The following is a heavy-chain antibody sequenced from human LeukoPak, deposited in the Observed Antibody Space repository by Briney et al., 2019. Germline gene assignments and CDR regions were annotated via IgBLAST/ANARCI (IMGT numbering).Heavy chain of an antibody. Sequence: GGSLRLSCAASGFTFSSYGVHWVRQAPGKGLEWVAVIWYDGSNKYYADSVKGRFTISRDNSKNTLYLQMNSLRAEDTAVYYCARGRGYDFWSGYYPFDYWGQGTLVTVSS. D-gene: IGHD3-3*01. CDR2: IWYDGSNK. V-gene: IGHV3-33*01. J-gene: IGHJ4*02. CDR1: GFTFSSYG. CDR3: ARGRGYDFWSGYYPFDY.